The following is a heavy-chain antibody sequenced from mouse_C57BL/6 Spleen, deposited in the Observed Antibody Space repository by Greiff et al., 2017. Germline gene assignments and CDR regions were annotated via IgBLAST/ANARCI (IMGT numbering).Heavy chain of an antibody. V-gene: IGHV1-62-2*01. J-gene: IGHJ2*01. CDR3: ARHEEEITTVVPYVDY. Sequence: QVQLKESGAELVKPGASVKLSCKASGYTFTEYTIHWVKQRSGQGLAWIGWFYPGSGSIKYNEKFKDKATLTADKSSSTVYMELSRLTSEDSAVYFCARHEEEITTVVPYVDYWGQGTTLTVSS. CDR1: GYTFTEYT. CDR2: FYPGSGSI. D-gene: IGHD1-1*01.